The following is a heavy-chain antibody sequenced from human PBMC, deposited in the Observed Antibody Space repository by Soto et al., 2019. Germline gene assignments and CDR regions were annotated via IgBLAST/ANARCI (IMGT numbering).Heavy chain of an antibody. CDR1: VYTFTSDG. Sequence: GASVKVSCKASVYTFTSDGIIWVRQAPGQGLEWMGWISAYNGNTNYAQKLQGRVTMTTDTSTSTAYMELRSLRSDDTAVYYCARNAIFGESYYYYYYMDVWGKGTTVTVSS. V-gene: IGHV1-18*01. J-gene: IGHJ6*03. CDR3: ARNAIFGESYYYYYYMDV. CDR2: ISAYNGNT. D-gene: IGHD3-3*01.